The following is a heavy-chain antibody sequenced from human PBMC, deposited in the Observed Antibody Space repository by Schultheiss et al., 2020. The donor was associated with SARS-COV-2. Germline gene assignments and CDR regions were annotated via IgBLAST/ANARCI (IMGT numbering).Heavy chain of an antibody. D-gene: IGHD1-26*01. V-gene: IGHV4-59*01. CDR1: GGSISSYY. J-gene: IGHJ6*02. Sequence: SETLSLTCTVSGGSISSYYWSWIRQPPGKGLEWIGYIYYSGSTNYNPSLKSRVTISVDTSKNQFSLKLSSVTAADTAVYYCARQWVIPHLRYGMDVWGQGTTVTVSS. CDR2: IYYSGST. CDR3: ARQWVIPHLRYGMDV.